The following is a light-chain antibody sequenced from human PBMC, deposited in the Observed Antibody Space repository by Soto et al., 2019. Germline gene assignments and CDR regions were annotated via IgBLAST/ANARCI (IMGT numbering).Light chain of an antibody. CDR2: GAS. J-gene: IGKJ1*01. CDR3: QQYNNWPPWT. Sequence: EIVMTQSPATLSVSPGERATLSCRASQSVSYNLAWYQQKPGQAPRLLVHGASTRATGVPARFSGSGSGTEFTLTISSLQPEDIALYYCQQYNNWPPWTFGQGTKVEIK. CDR1: QSVSYN. V-gene: IGKV3-15*01.